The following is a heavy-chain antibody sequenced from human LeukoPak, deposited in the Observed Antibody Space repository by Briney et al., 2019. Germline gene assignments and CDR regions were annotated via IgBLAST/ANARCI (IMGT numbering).Heavy chain of an antibody. CDR1: GFTFSTYE. CDR3: ARERRVQRAFDY. D-gene: IGHD6-25*01. CDR2: ISSSGSSI. J-gene: IGHJ4*02. Sequence: TGGSLRLSCAASGFTFSTYEINWVRQAPGKGLEWVSYISSSGSSIYYADSVKGRFTISRDNAKNSLYLQMNSLRAEDTAVYYCARERRVQRAFDYWGQGTLVTVSS. V-gene: IGHV3-48*03.